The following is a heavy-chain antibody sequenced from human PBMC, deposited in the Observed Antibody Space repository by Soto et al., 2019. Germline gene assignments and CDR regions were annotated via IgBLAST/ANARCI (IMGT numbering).Heavy chain of an antibody. Sequence: QVQLQESGPGLVKPSQTLSLTCTVSGGSISSGGYYWSWIRQHPGKGLEWIGYIYYSGSTYYNPSLQSRRTISVDPSKNQFSLKLSSVTAADTAVYYCARGPGGSTPVAPFDSWGQGTLVTVSS. CDR1: GGSISSGGYY. CDR3: ARGPGGSTPVAPFDS. CDR2: IYYSGST. D-gene: IGHD2-2*01. V-gene: IGHV4-31*03. J-gene: IGHJ4*02.